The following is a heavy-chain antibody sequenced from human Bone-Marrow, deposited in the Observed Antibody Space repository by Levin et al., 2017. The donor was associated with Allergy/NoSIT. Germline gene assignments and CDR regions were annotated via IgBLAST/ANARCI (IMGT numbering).Heavy chain of an antibody. CDR1: GFTFSSYG. V-gene: IGHV3-30*18. CDR3: AKDPEIQGRWLQFTIDY. D-gene: IGHD5-24*01. J-gene: IGHJ4*02. Sequence: PGGSLRLSCAASGFTFSSYGMHWVRQAPGKGLEWVAVISYDGSNKYYADSVKGRFTISRDNSKNTLYLQMNSLRAEDTAVYYCAKDPEIQGRWLQFTIDYWGQGTLVTVSS. CDR2: ISYDGSNK.